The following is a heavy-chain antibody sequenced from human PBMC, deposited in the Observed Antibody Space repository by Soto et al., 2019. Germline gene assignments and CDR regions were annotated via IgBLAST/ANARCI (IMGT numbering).Heavy chain of an antibody. J-gene: IGHJ4*02. CDR1: GGSISSSSYY. CDR3: ARRGYSGYVFDY. D-gene: IGHD5-12*01. Sequence: SETLSLTCTVSGGSISSSSYYWGWIRQPPGKGLEWIGSIYYSGSTYYNPSLKSRVTISVDTSKNQFSLKLSSVTAADTAVYYCARRGYSGYVFDYWGQGTLVTVSS. CDR2: IYYSGST. V-gene: IGHV4-39*01.